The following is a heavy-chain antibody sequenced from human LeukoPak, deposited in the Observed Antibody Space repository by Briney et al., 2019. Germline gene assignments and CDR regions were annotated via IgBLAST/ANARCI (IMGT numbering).Heavy chain of an antibody. J-gene: IGHJ2*01. CDR1: GITVSSYA. CDR2: ISGSGGST. D-gene: IGHD2-2*01. V-gene: IGHV3-23*01. CDR3: AKRTEYCSSTRCAFWYFDL. Sequence: GGSLRLSCAASGITVSSYAMSWVRQAPGKGLDWVSSISGSGGSTHYADSVKGRFTISRDNAKNTLYLQVDSLRGEDTAVYYCAKRTEYCSSTRCAFWYFDLWGRGTLVTVSS.